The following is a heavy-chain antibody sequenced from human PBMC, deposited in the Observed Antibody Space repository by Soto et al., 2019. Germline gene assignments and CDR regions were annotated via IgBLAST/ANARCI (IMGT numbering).Heavy chain of an antibody. Sequence: PGGSLRLSCAASGFTFDDYAMHWVRQAPGKGLEWVSGISWNSGSIGYADSVKGRFTISRDSAKNSLYLQMNSLRAEDTALYYCAKDIYAAAVYYGMDVWGQGTTVTVSS. CDR2: ISWNSGSI. CDR3: AKDIYAAAVYYGMDV. CDR1: GFTFDDYA. D-gene: IGHD6-13*01. J-gene: IGHJ6*02. V-gene: IGHV3-9*01.